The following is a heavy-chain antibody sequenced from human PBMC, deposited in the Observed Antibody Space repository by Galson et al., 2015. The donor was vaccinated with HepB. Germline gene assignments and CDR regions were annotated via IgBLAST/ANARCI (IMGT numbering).Heavy chain of an antibody. J-gene: IGHJ3*02. D-gene: IGHD3-16*02. CDR1: GFTFSSYG. V-gene: IGHV3-33*01. Sequence: SLRLSCAASGFTFSSYGMHWVRQAPGKGLEWVAVIWYDGSNKYYADSVKGRFTISRDNSKNTLYLQMNSLRAEDTAVYYCARLLWGVIVPGDAFDIWGQGTMVTVSS. CDR3: ARLLWGVIVPGDAFDI. CDR2: IWYDGSNK.